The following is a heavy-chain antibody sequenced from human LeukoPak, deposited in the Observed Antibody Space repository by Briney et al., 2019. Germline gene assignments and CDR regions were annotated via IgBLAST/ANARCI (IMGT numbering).Heavy chain of an antibody. CDR3: ARVGFGSGNFYPSYGMDV. V-gene: IGHV3-48*01. CDR2: IGGSSISI. J-gene: IGHJ6*02. CDR1: GFTFNNYA. Sequence: PGGSLRLSCAASGFTFNNYAMNWVRQAPGKGLEWVSYIGGSSISIYYADSVKGRFTISRDNAKNSLYLQMNSLRAEDSAVYYCARVGFGSGNFYPSYGMDVWGQGTTVTVSS. D-gene: IGHD3-10*01.